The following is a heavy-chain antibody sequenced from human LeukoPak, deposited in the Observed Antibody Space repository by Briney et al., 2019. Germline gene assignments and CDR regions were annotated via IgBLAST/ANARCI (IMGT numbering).Heavy chain of an antibody. J-gene: IGHJ2*01. CDR1: GFTFSSYW. CDR2: INSDGSST. CDR3: ARDGYCSGGSCYSWLRYFDL. D-gene: IGHD2-15*01. Sequence: GGSLRLSCAASGFTFSSYWMHWVRQAPGKGPVWVSHINSDGSSTSYADSVKGGFTISSDNAKNTLFLQMNSLRAEDTAVYYCARDGYCSGGSCYSWLRYFDLWGRGTLVTVSS. V-gene: IGHV3-74*01.